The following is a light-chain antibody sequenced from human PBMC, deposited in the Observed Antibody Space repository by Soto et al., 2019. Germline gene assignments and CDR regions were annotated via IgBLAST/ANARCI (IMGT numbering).Light chain of an antibody. CDR1: QDIRND. J-gene: IGKJ2*01. CDR2: AAS. CDR3: LQDYNRPYT. Sequence: AIPMTQSPSSLSASVGDRVTITCRASQDIRNDLGWYQQRPGKPPKVLLYAASNLQSGVPPRFSGSGSGTDFALTITSLQPEDVATYYCLQDYNRPYTFGQGTKLEF. V-gene: IGKV1-6*01.